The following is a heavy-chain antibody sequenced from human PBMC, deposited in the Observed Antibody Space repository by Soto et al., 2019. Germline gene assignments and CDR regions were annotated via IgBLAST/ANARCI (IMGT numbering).Heavy chain of an antibody. J-gene: IGHJ6*03. CDR1: GDSVSSNSAA. V-gene: IGHV6-1*01. CDR2: TYYRSKWYN. Sequence: SQTLSLTCAISGDSVSSNSAAWNWIRQSPSRGLEWLGGTYYRSKWYNDYAVSVKSRITINPDTSKNQFSLQLNSVTPEDTAVYYCARDLEDWNYENYYYYYMDVWGKGTTVTVSS. CDR3: ARDLEDWNYENYYYYYMDV. D-gene: IGHD1-7*01.